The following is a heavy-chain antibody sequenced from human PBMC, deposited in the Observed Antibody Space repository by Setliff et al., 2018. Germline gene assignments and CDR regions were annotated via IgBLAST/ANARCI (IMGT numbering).Heavy chain of an antibody. Sequence: GSLRLSCAASGFTFSIYSMNWVRQAPGKGLEWIAYISSGSNSIYHADSVMGRFTISRDNARNSLYPQMNGLRPEDTAVYYCARLVDYYYYYMDVWGKGTTVTVSS. V-gene: IGHV3-48*01. CDR3: ARLVDYYYYYMDV. CDR1: GFTFSIYS. CDR2: ISSGSNSI. J-gene: IGHJ6*03. D-gene: IGHD1-26*01.